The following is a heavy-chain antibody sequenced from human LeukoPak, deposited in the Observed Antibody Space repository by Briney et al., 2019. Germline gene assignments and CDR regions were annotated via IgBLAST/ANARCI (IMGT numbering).Heavy chain of an antibody. CDR3: ARDHDFWSGYDDPTRAEEVNFDY. CDR2: INPNSGGT. D-gene: IGHD3-3*01. V-gene: IGHV1-2*02. J-gene: IGHJ4*02. Sequence: ASEKVSCKASGYTFTGYYMHWVRQAPGQGLEWMGWINPNSGGTNYAQKFQGRVTMTRDTSISTAYMELSRLRSDDTAVYYCARDHDFWSGYDDPTRAEEVNFDYWGQGTLVTVSS. CDR1: GYTFTGYY.